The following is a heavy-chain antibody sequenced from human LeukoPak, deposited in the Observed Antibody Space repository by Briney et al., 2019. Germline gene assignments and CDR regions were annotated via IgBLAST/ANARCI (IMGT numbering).Heavy chain of an antibody. CDR3: AKSRTSGLYYFDY. V-gene: IGHV3-48*01. D-gene: IGHD3-3*01. Sequence: GGSLRLSCAASGFIFSSYSMNWVRQAPGKGLEWVSYISTTGSTIYYADSVKGRFTISRDRSKSTLSLQLNDLRAEDTAMYYCAKSRTSGLYYFDYWGQGTLVTVSS. J-gene: IGHJ4*01. CDR1: GFIFSSYS. CDR2: ISTTGSTI.